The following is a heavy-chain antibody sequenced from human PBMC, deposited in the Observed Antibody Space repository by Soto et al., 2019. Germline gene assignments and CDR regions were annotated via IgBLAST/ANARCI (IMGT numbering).Heavy chain of an antibody. CDR1: EFTFSNYA. J-gene: IGHJ4*02. CDR3: TRDQDTYGQAVFDS. D-gene: IGHD2-15*01. V-gene: IGHV3-23*01. CDR2: ISYGGGTT. Sequence: PGGSLRLSCAASEFTFSNYAMSWVRQAPGKGLEWVSAISYGGGTTYYADSVKGRFTISRDNSKNTLYLQMNSLRAEDTAMYYCTRDQDTYGQAVFDSWGQGTLVTVSS.